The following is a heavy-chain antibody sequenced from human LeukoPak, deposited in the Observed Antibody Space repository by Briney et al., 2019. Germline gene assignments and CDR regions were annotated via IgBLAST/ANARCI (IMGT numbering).Heavy chain of an antibody. V-gene: IGHV5-51*01. CDR1: GYSFTSYW. J-gene: IGHJ4*02. D-gene: IGHD3-22*01. Sequence: GESLKISCKGSGYSFTSYWVGWVRQRPGKGLEWMGIIWPGDSDTRYSPSFQGQVIMSADKSISTAYLQWSSLKASDTAMYYCARRLRDSGGYFLYNFDYWGQGTPVTVSS. CDR3: ARRLRDSGGYFLYNFDY. CDR2: IWPGDSDT.